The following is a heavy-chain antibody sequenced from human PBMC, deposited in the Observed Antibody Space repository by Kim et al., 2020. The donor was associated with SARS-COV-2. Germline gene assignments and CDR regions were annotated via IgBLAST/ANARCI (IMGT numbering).Heavy chain of an antibody. D-gene: IGHD3-10*01. CDR2: INHSGST. CDR3: AVGVIITQFDY. J-gene: IGHJ4*02. V-gene: IGHV4-34*01. Sequence: SETLSLTCAVYGGSFSGYYWSWIRQPPGKGLEWIGEINHSGSTNYNPSLKSRVTISVDTSKNQFSLKLSSVTAADTAVYYCAVGVIITQFDYWGQGTLVTVSS. CDR1: GGSFSGYY.